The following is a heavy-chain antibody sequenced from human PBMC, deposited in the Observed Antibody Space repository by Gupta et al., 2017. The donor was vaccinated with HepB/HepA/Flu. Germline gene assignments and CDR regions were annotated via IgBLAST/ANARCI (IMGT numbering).Heavy chain of an antibody. CDR1: GYAFTDYF. CDR2: IKPNSGDT. CDR3: VTERLPKAFDI. J-gene: IGHJ3*02. Sequence: QVQVVQSGAEVKKPGASLKVSCKASGYAFTDYFIHWVRQAPGQGLEWMGWIKPNSGDTRNAQRFQGRITMIRDTSISTAYMELSTLRSDDTAVYYCVTERLPKAFDIWGQGTMVTVCS. V-gene: IGHV1-2*02. D-gene: IGHD1-26*01.